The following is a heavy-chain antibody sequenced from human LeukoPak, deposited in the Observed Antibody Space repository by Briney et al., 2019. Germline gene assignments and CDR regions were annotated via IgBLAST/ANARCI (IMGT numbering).Heavy chain of an antibody. CDR2: VFHSGRP. Sequence: SETLSLTCTVSGYSISSGYYWGWIRQPPGKGLERIGSVFHSGRPYYNPSLKSRVTISVDTSKNQFSLKLSSVTAADTAVYYCARIQWELLDYWGRGTLVTVSS. CDR3: ARIQWELLDY. V-gene: IGHV4-38-2*02. D-gene: IGHD1-26*01. J-gene: IGHJ4*02. CDR1: GYSISSGYY.